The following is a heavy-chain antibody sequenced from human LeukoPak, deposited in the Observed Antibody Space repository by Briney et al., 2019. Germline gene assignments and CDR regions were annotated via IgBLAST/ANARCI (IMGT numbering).Heavy chain of an antibody. CDR3: ARDIPIAAAAGGGFDP. CDR1: GGSVSNYY. J-gene: IGHJ5*02. V-gene: IGHV4-59*02. Sequence: PSETLSLTCTVSGGSVSNYYWSWIRQPPGKGLEWIGYIYYSGSTNYNPSLKSRVTISVDTSKNQFSLKLSSVTAADTAVYYCARDIPIAAAAGGGFDPWGQGTLVTVSS. CDR2: IYYSGST. D-gene: IGHD6-13*01.